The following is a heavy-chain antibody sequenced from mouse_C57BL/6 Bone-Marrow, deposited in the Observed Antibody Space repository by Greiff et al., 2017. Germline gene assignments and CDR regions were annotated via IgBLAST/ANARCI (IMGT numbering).Heavy chain of an antibody. CDR2: IHPNSGST. V-gene: IGHV1-64*01. D-gene: IGHD6-5*01. J-gene: IGHJ2*01. Sequence: QVQLQQPGAELVKPGASVKLSCKASGYTFTSYWMHWVKQRPGQGLEWIGMIHPNSGSTNYNEKFKSKATLTVDKSSSTADMQLSSLTSEDSAVYYCATYAYYFDYWGKGTTLTVSS. CDR1: GYTFTSYW. CDR3: ATYAYYFDY.